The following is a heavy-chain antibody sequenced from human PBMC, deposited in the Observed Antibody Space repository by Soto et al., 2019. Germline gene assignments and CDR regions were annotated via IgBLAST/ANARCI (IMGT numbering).Heavy chain of an antibody. CDR1: GGSFSGYY. V-gene: IGHV4-34*01. CDR3: ARQPDIVVVLAANLAIAY. D-gene: IGHD2-2*01. J-gene: IGHJ4*02. CDR2: INHSGST. Sequence: SETLSLTCAVYGGSFSGYYWSWIRQPPGKGLEWIGEINHSGSTNYNPSLKSRVTISVDTSKNQFSLKLSSVTAADTAVYYCARQPDIVVVLAANLAIAYWGQGTLVIVSS.